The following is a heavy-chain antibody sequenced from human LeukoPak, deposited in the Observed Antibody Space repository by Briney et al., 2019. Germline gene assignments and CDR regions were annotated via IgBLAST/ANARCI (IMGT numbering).Heavy chain of an antibody. CDR3: ARDRGNSWKHPDH. CDR2: ISSSGVHT. V-gene: IGHV3-11*05. J-gene: IGHJ5*02. CDR1: GFTFSDYY. Sequence: SGGSLRLSCAASGFTFSDYYMTWIRQAPGKGLEWVSYISSSGVHTNYADSVKGRFTISRDDAKNSLYLQMNSLRAEDTAVYYCARDRGNSWKHPDHWGQGTLVTVPS. D-gene: IGHD6-13*01.